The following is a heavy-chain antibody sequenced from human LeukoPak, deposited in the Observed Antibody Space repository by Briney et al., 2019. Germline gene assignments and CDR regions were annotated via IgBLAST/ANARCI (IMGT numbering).Heavy chain of an antibody. Sequence: GGSLRLSCAASGFTFSHLWMNWARQAPGKGLEWVASINHNGNVNYYVDSVKGRFTISRDNAKNSLYLQMSNLRAEDTAVYFCARGGGLDVWGQGATVTVSS. J-gene: IGHJ6*02. CDR1: GFTFSHLW. V-gene: IGHV3-7*03. D-gene: IGHD3-16*01. CDR3: ARGGGLDV. CDR2: INHNGNVN.